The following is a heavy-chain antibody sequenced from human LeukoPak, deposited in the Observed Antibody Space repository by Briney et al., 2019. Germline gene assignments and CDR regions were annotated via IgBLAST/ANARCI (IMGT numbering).Heavy chain of an antibody. D-gene: IGHD3-22*01. CDR3: VRGGGRGDYNERYYFDY. CDR1: GFTFSTYW. Sequence: PGGSLRLSCAASGFTFSTYWMNWFRQTPGKGLEWISYISSSGNAIFYSDSVKGRFTISRDNAKNSLHLQMNSLRVEDTAVYYCVRGGGRGDYNERYYFDYWGQGTLVTVSS. V-gene: IGHV3-48*04. J-gene: IGHJ4*02. CDR2: ISSSGNAI.